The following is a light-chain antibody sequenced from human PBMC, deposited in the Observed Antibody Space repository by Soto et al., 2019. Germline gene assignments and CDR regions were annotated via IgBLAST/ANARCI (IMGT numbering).Light chain of an antibody. CDR2: LEGTGSY. Sequence: QTVVTQSSSASASLGSSVKLTCTLSSGHSSYLIAWHQQQPGKAPRYLMKLEGTGSYNKGSGVPDRFSGSSSGADRYLTISNLQFEDEADYYCETWDRNTVVFGGGTKLTVL. J-gene: IGLJ2*01. CDR1: SGHSSYL. V-gene: IGLV4-60*02. CDR3: ETWDRNTVV.